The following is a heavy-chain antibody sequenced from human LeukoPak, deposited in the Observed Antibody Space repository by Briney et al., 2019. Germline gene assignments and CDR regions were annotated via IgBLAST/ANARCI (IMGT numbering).Heavy chain of an antibody. CDR3: AREGRVFVGVWNEISVFGY. J-gene: IGHJ4*02. D-gene: IGHD1-1*01. V-gene: IGHV1-46*01. CDR2: INPSGGST. CDR1: GYTFTSYY. Sequence: ASVKVSCKASGYTFTSYYMRWVRQAPGQGLEWMGIINPSGGSTSYAQKFQGRVTMTRDTSTSTVYMELSSLRSEDTAVYYCAREGRVFVGVWNEISVFGYWGQGTLVTVSS.